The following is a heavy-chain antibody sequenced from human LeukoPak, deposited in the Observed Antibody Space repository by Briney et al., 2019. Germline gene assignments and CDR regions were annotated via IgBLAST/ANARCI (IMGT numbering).Heavy chain of an antibody. Sequence: GGSQRLSCATSGFSFSNYAMSWVRQAPGKGLEWVSAISGEGVTIYYADSVRGRFTISRDNSKNTLYLQMNSLTAEDTAVYYCGPREDSTTNAYDYWGQGTLVTVSS. CDR3: GPREDSTTNAYDY. J-gene: IGHJ4*02. CDR2: ISGEGVTI. D-gene: IGHD2/OR15-2a*01. V-gene: IGHV3-23*01. CDR1: GFSFSNYA.